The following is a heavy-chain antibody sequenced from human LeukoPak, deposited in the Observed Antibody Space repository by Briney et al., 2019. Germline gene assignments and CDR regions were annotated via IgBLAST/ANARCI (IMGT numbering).Heavy chain of an antibody. D-gene: IGHD1-14*01. CDR1: GYTFTSYY. Sequence: ASVKVSCKASGYTFTSYYMHWVRQAPGQGLEWMGWVHPNSGNTAYAQKFQGRVTMARDTSISTAYMEVSGLRSDDTAVYFCARGPRNDPWGQGTLVTVSS. V-gene: IGHV1-8*02. CDR2: VHPNSGNT. CDR3: ARGPRNDP. J-gene: IGHJ5*02.